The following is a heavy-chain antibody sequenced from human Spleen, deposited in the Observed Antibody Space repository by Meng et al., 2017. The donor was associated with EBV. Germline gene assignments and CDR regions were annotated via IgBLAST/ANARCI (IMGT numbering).Heavy chain of an antibody. Sequence: QLQLPESGPGLVKPSETLSLTCTVSGGSISSSTYYWGWIRQPPGKGLEWIGSIYYSGSTDYTPSLKTRVTISLDTSKNQFSLKLTSVTAADTAVFYCARDVGYYFDFWGQGTLVTVSS. CDR3: ARDVGYYFDF. CDR2: IYYSGST. CDR1: GGSISSSTYY. V-gene: IGHV4-39*07. D-gene: IGHD2-15*01. J-gene: IGHJ4*02.